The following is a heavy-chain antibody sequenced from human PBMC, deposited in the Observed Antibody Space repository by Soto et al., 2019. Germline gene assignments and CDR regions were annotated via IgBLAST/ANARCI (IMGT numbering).Heavy chain of an antibody. CDR1: GGSISSGGYY. J-gene: IGHJ4*02. CDR3: SRLSSGWFIFDC. V-gene: IGHV4-31*03. CDR2: IYYSGST. D-gene: IGHD6-19*01. Sequence: SETLSLTCTVSGGSISSGGYYWSWIRQHPGKGLEWIGYIYYSGSTYYNPSLKSRVTISVDTSKNQFSLKLSSVTAADTAVYYFSRLSSGWFIFDCSCPAPLVTVFS.